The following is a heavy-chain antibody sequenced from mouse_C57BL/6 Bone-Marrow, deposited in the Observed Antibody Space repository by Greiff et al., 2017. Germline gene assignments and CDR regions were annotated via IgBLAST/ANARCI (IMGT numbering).Heavy chain of an antibody. CDR3: ARRDYGNYGWYCDV. CDR1: GFSLSTSGMG. CDR2: IYWDDDK. J-gene: IGHJ1*03. D-gene: IGHD2-1*01. V-gene: IGHV8-12*01. Sequence: QVTLKVSGPGILQSSQTLSLTCSFSGFSLSTSGMGVSWIRQPSGKGLEWLAHIYWDDDKRYNPSLKSRLTISKDTYRNQVVLKITGVDTAETATYYRARRDYGNYGWYCDVWGTGTTVTVSS.